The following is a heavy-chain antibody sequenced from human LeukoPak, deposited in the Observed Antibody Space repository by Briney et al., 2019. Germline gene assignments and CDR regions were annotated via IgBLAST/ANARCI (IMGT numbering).Heavy chain of an antibody. J-gene: IGHJ5*02. Sequence: GESLRISCKGSGYSFTSYWISWVRQMPGKGLEWMGRIDPSDSYTNYSPSFQGHVTIPADKSISTAYLQWSSLKASDTAMYYCARHPQGGSGATNWFDPWGQGTLVTVSS. V-gene: IGHV5-10-1*01. D-gene: IGHD3-10*01. CDR2: IDPSDSYT. CDR1: GYSFTSYW. CDR3: ARHPQGGSGATNWFDP.